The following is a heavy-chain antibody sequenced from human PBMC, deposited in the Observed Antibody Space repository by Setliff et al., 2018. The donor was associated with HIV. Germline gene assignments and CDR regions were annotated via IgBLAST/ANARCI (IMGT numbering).Heavy chain of an antibody. J-gene: IGHJ4*02. CDR1: GYTFSRYA. Sequence: ASVKVSCKASGYTFSRYAMNWVRQAPGQSLGWMGWINAGNGYTKYPQKFQGRVTITSDTSASTAYMELWSLRSEDTAMYYCARVPYCSGGSCYRNYVDYWGPGTLVTVSS. V-gene: IGHV1-3*01. D-gene: IGHD2-15*01. CDR2: INAGNGYT. CDR3: ARVPYCSGGSCYRNYVDY.